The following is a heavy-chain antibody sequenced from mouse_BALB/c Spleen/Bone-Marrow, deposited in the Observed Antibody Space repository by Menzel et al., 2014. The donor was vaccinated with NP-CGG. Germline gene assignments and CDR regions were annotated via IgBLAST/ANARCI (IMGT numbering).Heavy chain of an antibody. Sequence: EVMLVESGGGLVQPGGSLKLSCAASGFTFSNYGMSWVRQTPDKRLEMIATVNVNGDRTYHPDSVKGRFTISRDNAINTLSLQMSSLKSEDTAMYYCARGYDYSSWFAYWGQGTLVTVSA. D-gene: IGHD2-4*01. CDR1: GFTFSNYG. J-gene: IGHJ3*01. CDR2: VNVNGDRT. V-gene: IGHV5-6-3*01. CDR3: ARGYDYSSWFAY.